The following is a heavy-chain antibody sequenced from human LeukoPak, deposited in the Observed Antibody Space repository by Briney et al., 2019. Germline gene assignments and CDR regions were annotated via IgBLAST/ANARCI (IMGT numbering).Heavy chain of an antibody. V-gene: IGHV4-34*01. D-gene: IGHD1-26*01. CDR1: GGSFGGYY. CDR2: INHSGST. CDR3: ARASGSYYRYSYFQH. Sequence: PSETLSLTCAVYGGSFGGYYWSWIRQPPGKGLEWIGEINHSGSTNYNPSLKSRVTISVDTSKNQFSLKLSPVTAADTAVYYCARASGSYYRYSYFQHWGQGTLVTVSS. J-gene: IGHJ1*01.